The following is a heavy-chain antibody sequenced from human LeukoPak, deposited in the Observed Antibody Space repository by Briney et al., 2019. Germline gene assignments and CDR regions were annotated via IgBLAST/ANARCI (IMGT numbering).Heavy chain of an antibody. J-gene: IGHJ4*02. CDR3: ARQFPGYSSSSGDY. CDR2: IYYSGST. Sequence: SETLSLTCTVSGGSISSSSYYWGWIRQPPGKGLEWIGSIYYSGSTYYNPSLKSRVTISVDTSKNQFSLNLSSVTAADTAVYYCARQFPGYSSSSGDYWGQGTLVTVSS. V-gene: IGHV4-39*01. D-gene: IGHD6-13*01. CDR1: GGSISSSSYY.